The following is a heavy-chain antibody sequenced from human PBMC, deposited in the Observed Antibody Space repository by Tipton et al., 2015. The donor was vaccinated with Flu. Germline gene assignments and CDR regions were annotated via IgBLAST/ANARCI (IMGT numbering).Heavy chain of an antibody. CDR1: GDSLGSNYF. CDR3: ARDKTNVLRYFEAGMDV. Sequence: TLSLTCSVSGDSLGSNYFWGWIRQPPGKGLEWIGNIHRGGSPYYNPSLRSRVTLSVDTSKNQFYLRLSSVTAADTAVYYCARDKTNVLRYFEAGMDVWGQGTTVTVSS. J-gene: IGHJ6*02. D-gene: IGHD3-9*01. V-gene: IGHV4-38-2*02. CDR2: IHRGGSP.